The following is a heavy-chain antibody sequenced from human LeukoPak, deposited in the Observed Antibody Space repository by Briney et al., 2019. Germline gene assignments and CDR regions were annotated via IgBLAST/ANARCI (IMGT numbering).Heavy chain of an antibody. V-gene: IGHV3-7*01. J-gene: IGHJ4*02. CDR3: ARTKEMATISYFDS. Sequence: GGSLRLSCAASGFTFSSYWMSWVRQAPGKGLEWVANIKQDGSEKYYVDSVKGRFTISRDNAKNSLYLQMNSLRAEDTAVYYCARTKEMATISYFDSWGQGTLVTVSS. CDR1: GFTFSSYW. D-gene: IGHD5-24*01. CDR2: IKQDGSEK.